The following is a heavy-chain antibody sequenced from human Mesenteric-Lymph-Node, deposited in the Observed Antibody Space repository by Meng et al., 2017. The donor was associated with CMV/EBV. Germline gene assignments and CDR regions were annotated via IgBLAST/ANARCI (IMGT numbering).Heavy chain of an antibody. CDR1: GYRFTDYW. Sequence: GGSLRLSCKGSGYRFTDYWIGWVRQMPGKGLEWMGIIYPGDSEVRYSPSFQGQVTFSADKSISTAYLQWSNLKASDGAMYYCARPQADNGNLGGYYFDFWGQGTLVTVSS. V-gene: IGHV5-51*01. CDR2: IYPGDSEV. D-gene: IGHD4-11*01. J-gene: IGHJ4*02. CDR3: ARPQADNGNLGGYYFDF.